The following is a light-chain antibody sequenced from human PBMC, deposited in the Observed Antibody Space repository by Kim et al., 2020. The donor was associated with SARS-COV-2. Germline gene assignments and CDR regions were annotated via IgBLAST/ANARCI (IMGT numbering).Light chain of an antibody. Sequence: DIQMTQSPSTVSASVGDGVTITCRASQTISSWLAWYQQRPGKAPKLLIYKASTLESGVPSRFSGSGSGTDFTLTISSLQPDDVATFYCQQYHRYSTFGQGTKVDIK. V-gene: IGKV1-5*03. CDR3: QQYHRYST. CDR2: KAS. CDR1: QTISSW. J-gene: IGKJ1*01.